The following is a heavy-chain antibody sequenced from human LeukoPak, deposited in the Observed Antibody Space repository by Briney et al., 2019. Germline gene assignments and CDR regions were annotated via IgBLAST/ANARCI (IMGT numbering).Heavy chain of an antibody. J-gene: IGHJ4*02. CDR2: IKQDGGEK. CDR3: ASGFIRYVAGPVVY. Sequence: GGSLRLSCAAPGFTFSSYWMSWVRQAPGKGLEWVANIKQDGGEKYYVDSVKGRFTISRDNAKNSLYLQMNSLRAEDTAVYYCASGFIRYVAGPVVYWGQGTLVTVSS. V-gene: IGHV3-7*01. CDR1: GFTFSSYW. D-gene: IGHD6-19*01.